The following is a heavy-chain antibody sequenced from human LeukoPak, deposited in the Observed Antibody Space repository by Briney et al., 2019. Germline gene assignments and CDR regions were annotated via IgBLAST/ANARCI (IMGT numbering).Heavy chain of an antibody. V-gene: IGHV3-23*01. CDR1: GFTFSSYE. CDR3: AKQAAIKSGAFDS. Sequence: GGSLRLSCAASGFTFSSYEMNWVRQAPGKGLEWVSFISGDGGTTFYADSVKGRFTISRVNSQSTLYLQVRSLTAEDTALYYCAKQAAIKSGAFDSWGQGTLVTVSS. CDR2: ISGDGGTT. J-gene: IGHJ4*02. D-gene: IGHD2-2*01.